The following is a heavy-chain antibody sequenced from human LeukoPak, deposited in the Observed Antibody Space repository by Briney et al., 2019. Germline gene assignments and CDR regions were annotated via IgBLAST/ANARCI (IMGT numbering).Heavy chain of an antibody. V-gene: IGHV4-31*02. CDR2: IYYSGST. CDR1: GFTVSSNY. J-gene: IGHJ6*02. CDR3: ARDVVINYYYGMDV. D-gene: IGHD3-22*01. Sequence: LRLSCAASGFTVSSNYMSWTRQHPGKGLEWIGYIYYSGSTYYNPSLKSRVTISVDTSKNQFSLKLSSVTAADTAVYYCARDVVINYYYGMDVWGQGTTVTVSS.